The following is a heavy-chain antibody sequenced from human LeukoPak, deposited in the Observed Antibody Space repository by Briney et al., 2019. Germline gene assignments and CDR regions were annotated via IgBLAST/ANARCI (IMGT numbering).Heavy chain of an antibody. J-gene: IGHJ4*02. CDR3: AKDGVGTSGWRI. D-gene: IGHD6-19*01. V-gene: IGHV3-30*02. CDR1: GFTFSSYG. Sequence: GGSLRLSCAASGFTFSSYGMHWVCQAPGKGLEWVAFIWYDGSNKYYADSVKGRFTISRDNSKNTLHLQMNSLRGEDTAVYYCAKDGVGTSGWRIWGQGTLVTVSS. CDR2: IWYDGSNK.